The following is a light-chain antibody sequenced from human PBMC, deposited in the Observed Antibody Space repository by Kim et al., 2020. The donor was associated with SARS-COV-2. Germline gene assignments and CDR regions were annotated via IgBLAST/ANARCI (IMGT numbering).Light chain of an antibody. CDR2: LNSDGSH. CDR3: QTWGTGIHWV. Sequence: QLVLTQSPSASASLGASVKLTCTLSSGHSSYAIAWHQQQPEKGPRYLMKLNSDGSHSKGDGIPDRFSGSSSGAERYLTISSLQSEDEADYYCQTWGTGIHWVFCGGTQLTVL. CDR1: SGHSSYA. J-gene: IGLJ3*02. V-gene: IGLV4-69*01.